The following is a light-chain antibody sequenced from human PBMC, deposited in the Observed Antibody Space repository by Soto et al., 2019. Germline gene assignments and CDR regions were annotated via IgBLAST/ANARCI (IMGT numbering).Light chain of an antibody. CDR2: GAS. J-gene: IGKJ5*01. Sequence: IVLTQSPGTLSLSPGERVTLSCMASQSVTTRLAWYQHKPGQAPRLLMSGASSRASGVPVRFSGSGSGTDFTLTISRLEPEDFALYYCQQYGGSPITFGLGTRLEIK. CDR1: QSVTTR. V-gene: IGKV3-20*01. CDR3: QQYGGSPIT.